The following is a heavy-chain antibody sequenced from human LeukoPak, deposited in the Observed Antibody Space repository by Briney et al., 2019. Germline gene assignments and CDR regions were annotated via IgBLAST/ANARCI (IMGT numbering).Heavy chain of an antibody. D-gene: IGHD7-27*01. CDR1: GYTFTGYA. J-gene: IGHJ4*02. CDR2: INAGNGNT. CDR3: ARGPLGRNGDYFDY. V-gene: IGHV1-3*01. Sequence: ASVQVSCQASGYTFTGYAIQWVRQAPGQRLEWMGWINAGNGNTKYSQKFQGRVTITRDTSANTVYMELSSLRSEDTAVYYCARGPLGRNGDYFDYWGQGTLVTVSS.